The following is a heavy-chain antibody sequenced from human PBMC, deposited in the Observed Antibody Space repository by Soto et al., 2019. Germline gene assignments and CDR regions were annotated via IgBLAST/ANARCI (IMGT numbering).Heavy chain of an antibody. CDR3: ASAKAVVIAALGI. J-gene: IGHJ3*02. Sequence: EVQLLESGGGLVRPGGSLRLSCTASGFTFSSSAMNWVRQAPGQGLEWVASVSENGGSRGGTYYADSVKGRFTISRDNSKNTLYLQMDSLRGADTAVYYCASAKAVVIAALGIWGQGTMVTVSS. D-gene: IGHD2-21*01. CDR1: GFTFSSSA. V-gene: IGHV3-23*01. CDR2: VSENGGSRGGT.